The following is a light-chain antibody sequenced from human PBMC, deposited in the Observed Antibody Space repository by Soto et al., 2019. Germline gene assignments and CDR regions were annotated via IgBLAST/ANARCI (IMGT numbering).Light chain of an antibody. CDR3: CLYIGATTYV. CDR1: SGFVGSFSL. V-gene: IGLV2-23*01. Sequence: ALAQPASVSGSPGQSITISCTGTSGFVGSFSLVSWYQQHPGKAPKVMISEGHRRPSGVPDRFSGSTSFNSASLTISGLQADDEADYYCCLYIGATTYVFGTGTKVTVL. J-gene: IGLJ1*01. CDR2: EGH.